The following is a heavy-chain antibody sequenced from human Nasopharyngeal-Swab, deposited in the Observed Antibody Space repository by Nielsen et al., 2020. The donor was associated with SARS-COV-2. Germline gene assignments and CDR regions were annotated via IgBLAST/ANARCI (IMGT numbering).Heavy chain of an antibody. CDR3: ARDAPAHYGAFY. V-gene: IGHV3-30*03. J-gene: IGHJ4*02. Sequence: GGSRRLSCAASGFTLRSFGMHWVRQAPGKGMEWVAFIAHDASSAYYGDSVKGGLSISRDSSKNTLYLQMDSLRGEDTSVYYCARDAPAHYGAFYWGQGTLVTVSS. CDR2: IAHDASSA. CDR1: GFTLRSFG. D-gene: IGHD4-17*01.